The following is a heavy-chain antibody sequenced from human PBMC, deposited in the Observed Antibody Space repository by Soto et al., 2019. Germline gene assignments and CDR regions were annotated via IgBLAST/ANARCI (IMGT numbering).Heavy chain of an antibody. V-gene: IGHV2-5*02. CDR3: AHRVYDIWTGYGVNWFDP. J-gene: IGHJ5*02. Sequence: QITLKESGPTLVKPTQTLTLTCTFSGFSLSTSGVGVGWIRQPPGKALEWLALIYWDDDKRDSPSLKSRPTRPNDTSKNQVVLTITNMDPVDTAPYYCAHRVYDIWTGYGVNWFDPWGQGPLVTVSS. CDR2: IYWDDDK. D-gene: IGHD3-9*01. CDR1: GFSLSTSGVG.